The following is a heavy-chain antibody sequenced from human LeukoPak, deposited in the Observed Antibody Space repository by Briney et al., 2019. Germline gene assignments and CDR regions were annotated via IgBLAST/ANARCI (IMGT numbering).Heavy chain of an antibody. CDR3: ARADSPYYYDSSGYYYGGPDY. CDR1: GGTFSSYA. D-gene: IGHD3-22*01. Sequence: SVEVSCKASGGTFSSYAISWVRQAPGQGLEWMGGIIPIFGTANYAQKFQGRVTITADESTSTAYMELSSLRSEDTAVYYCARADSPYYYDSSGYYYGGPDYWGQGTLVTVSS. V-gene: IGHV1-69*13. CDR2: IIPIFGTA. J-gene: IGHJ4*02.